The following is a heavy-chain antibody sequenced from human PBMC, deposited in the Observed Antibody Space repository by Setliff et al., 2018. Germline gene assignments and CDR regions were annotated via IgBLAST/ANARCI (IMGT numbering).Heavy chain of an antibody. J-gene: IGHJ6*03. Sequence: LSLTCVVSGVSIRSASYHWNWIRQRPGKGLEWIGYIYYSGSTHYSPSLKSRLTISVDTSKNHFSLKLNSVTAADTAVYYCARGDSFYYFMDVWGKGTTVTAP. CDR3: ARGDSFYYFMDV. V-gene: IGHV4-31*11. CDR1: GVSIRSASYH. CDR2: IYYSGST.